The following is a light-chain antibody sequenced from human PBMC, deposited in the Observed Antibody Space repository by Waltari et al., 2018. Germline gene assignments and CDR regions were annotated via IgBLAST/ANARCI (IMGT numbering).Light chain of an antibody. J-gene: IGLJ1*01. CDR1: NIGSKR. Sequence: SYVLPQPPSVSVAPGQTARITCGGNNIGSKRVHWYQQKPGQAPVLVVYDDSDRPSGIPERFSGSNSGNTATLTISRVEAGDEADYYCQVWDSSSDLYVFGTGTKVTVL. CDR2: DDS. V-gene: IGLV3-21*02. CDR3: QVWDSSSDLYV.